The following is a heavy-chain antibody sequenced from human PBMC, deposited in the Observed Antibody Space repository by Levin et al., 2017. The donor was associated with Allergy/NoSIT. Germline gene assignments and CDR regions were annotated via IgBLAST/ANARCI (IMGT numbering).Heavy chain of an antibody. V-gene: IGHV3-11*01. CDR1: GFTFSDSY. CDR3: ARAVNDAFDI. D-gene: IGHD6-19*01. Sequence: GGSLRLSCTASGFTFSDSYMGWIRQAPGKGPEWVSYISSGGSGKYYADSVKGRFTISRDNAKNSLYLQMNRLTAEDTAVYFCARAVNDAFDIWGQGTMVTGSS. CDR2: ISSGGSGK. J-gene: IGHJ3*02.